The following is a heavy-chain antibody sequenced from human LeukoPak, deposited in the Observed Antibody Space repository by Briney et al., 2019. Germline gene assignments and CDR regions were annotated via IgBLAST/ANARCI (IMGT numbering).Heavy chain of an antibody. CDR1: GGSISSYY. J-gene: IGHJ3*02. V-gene: IGHV4-59*08. CDR2: IYYSGST. D-gene: IGHD3-22*01. Sequence: KPSETLSLTCTVSGGSISSYYWSWIRQPPGKGLEWIGYIYYSGSTNYNPSLKSRVTISVDTSKNQFSLKLSSVTAADTAVYYCATHTPNYDTKLGAFDIWGQGTMVTVSS. CDR3: ATHTPNYDTKLGAFDI.